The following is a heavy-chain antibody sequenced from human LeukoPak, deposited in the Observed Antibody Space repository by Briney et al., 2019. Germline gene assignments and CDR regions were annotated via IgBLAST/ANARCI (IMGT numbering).Heavy chain of an antibody. Sequence: ASVNVSCKISGFTFTVYGVTWVRQAPGQGLEWMAWISGLKGDRNYAQKIQDRVTVTRETSRSTSYIEGRSLRLEDTAIYLCARHTSYYATSVVDFWGQGTLVSVSS. CDR2: ISGLKGDR. D-gene: IGHD3-22*01. CDR1: GFTFTVYG. CDR3: ARHTSYYATSVVDF. V-gene: IGHV1-18*01. J-gene: IGHJ4*02.